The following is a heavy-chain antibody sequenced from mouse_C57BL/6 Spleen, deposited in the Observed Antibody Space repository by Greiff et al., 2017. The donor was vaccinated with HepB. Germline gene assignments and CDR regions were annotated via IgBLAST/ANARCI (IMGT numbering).Heavy chain of an antibody. Sequence: QVQLQQPGTELVKPGASVKLSCKTSGYTFTSNWMHWVKQRPGQGLEWIGNINPSNGGTNYNEKFKSKATLTVDKSSSTAYMQLSSLTSEDSAVYYCARRGAYYSNFAWFAYWGQGTLVTVSA. D-gene: IGHD2-5*01. CDR1: GYTFTSNW. J-gene: IGHJ3*01. CDR2: INPSNGGT. CDR3: ARRGAYYSNFAWFAY. V-gene: IGHV1-53*01.